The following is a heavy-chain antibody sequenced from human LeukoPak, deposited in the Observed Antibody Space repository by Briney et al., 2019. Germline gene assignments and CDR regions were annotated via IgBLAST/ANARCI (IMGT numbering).Heavy chain of an antibody. V-gene: IGHV1-8*01. CDR2: MNPNSGNT. Sequence: GASVKVSCKASGYTFTSYDTNWVRQATGQGLEWMGWMNPNSGNTGYAQKFQGRVTMTRNTSISTAYMELSSLRSEDTAVYYCARGRYCSSTSCYKGWFDPWGQGTLVTVSS. CDR3: ARGRYCSSTSCYKGWFDP. D-gene: IGHD2-2*02. CDR1: GYTFTSYD. J-gene: IGHJ5*02.